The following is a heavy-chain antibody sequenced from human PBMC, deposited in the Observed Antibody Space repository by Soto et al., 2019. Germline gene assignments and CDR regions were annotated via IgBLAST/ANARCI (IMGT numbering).Heavy chain of an antibody. CDR3: AREDSGSYPSYYYYGMDV. Sequence: GGSLRLSCAASGFTFSSYAMHWVRQAPGKGLEWVAVISYDGSNKYYADSVKGRFTISRDNSKNTLYLQMNSLRAEDTAVYYCAREDSGSYPSYYYYGMDVWAKGPRSPSP. J-gene: IGHJ6*02. CDR2: ISYDGSNK. D-gene: IGHD1-26*01. V-gene: IGHV3-30-3*01. CDR1: GFTFSSYA.